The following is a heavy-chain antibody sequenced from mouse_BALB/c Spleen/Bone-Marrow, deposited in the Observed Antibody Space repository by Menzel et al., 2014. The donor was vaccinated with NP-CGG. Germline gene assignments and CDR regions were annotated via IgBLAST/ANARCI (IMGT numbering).Heavy chain of an antibody. CDR2: INPYDGGT. Sequence: EVQLQQSGPELVKPGVSMKISCKASGYSFTGYTMNWVKRSHGKNLEWIGLINPYDGGTSYNQKFKGKATLTVDKSSTAAFMELLSLTSEDSAVYYCARWDYYGYAMDNWGQGTSVTVSS. CDR1: GYSFTGYT. D-gene: IGHD1-1*01. V-gene: IGHV1S135*01. CDR3: ARWDYYGYAMDN. J-gene: IGHJ4*01.